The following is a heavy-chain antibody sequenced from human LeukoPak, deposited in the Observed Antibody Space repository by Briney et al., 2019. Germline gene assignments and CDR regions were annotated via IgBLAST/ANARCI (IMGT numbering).Heavy chain of an antibody. CDR3: AREPRDCTGGTCQTAGGYYFYY. CDR1: GFSFSNYA. D-gene: IGHD1-14*01. V-gene: IGHV3-23*01. Sequence: GGSLGLSCAASGFSFSNYAMSWVRQAPGKGLEWVSGMSASGGSYYADSVKGRLIVSRDISKNTLYLQMNSLRAEDTAIYFCAREPRDCTGGTCQTAGGYYFYYWSQGTLVTVSS. CDR2: MSASGGS. J-gene: IGHJ4*02.